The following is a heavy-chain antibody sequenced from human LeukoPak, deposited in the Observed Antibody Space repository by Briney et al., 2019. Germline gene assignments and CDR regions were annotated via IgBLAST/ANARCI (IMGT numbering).Heavy chain of an antibody. J-gene: IGHJ4*02. CDR2: INHSGST. Sequence: SETLSLTCAVYGGSFSGYYWSWIRQPPGKGLEWIGEINHSGSTNYNPSLKSRVTISVDTSKNQFSLKLSSVTAADTAVYYCARTVIYSRIYYFDYWGQGTLVTVSS. CDR3: ARTVIYSRIYYFDY. D-gene: IGHD2-21*01. CDR1: GGSFSGYY. V-gene: IGHV4-34*01.